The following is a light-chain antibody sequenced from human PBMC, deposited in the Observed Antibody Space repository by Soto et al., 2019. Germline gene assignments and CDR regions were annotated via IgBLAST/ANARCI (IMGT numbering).Light chain of an antibody. CDR2: GAS. CDR3: QQGHNWPLT. CDR1: QSISSE. V-gene: IGKV3-15*01. Sequence: EIVMTQSPATLYVSPGESATLSCRASQSISSELAWYQQKPGQPPRLLIYGASTRATGVPARFTGSGSGSDFTLTISRLQSEDFSVYYCQQGHNWPLTFGQGTMLEI. J-gene: IGKJ2*01.